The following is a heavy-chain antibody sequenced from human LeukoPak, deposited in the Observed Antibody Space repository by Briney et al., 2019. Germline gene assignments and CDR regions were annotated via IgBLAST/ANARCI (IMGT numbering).Heavy chain of an antibody. V-gene: IGHV1-2*02. CDR3: ARNIQEQWLVQGY. CDR1: GYTFTDYY. CDR2: INLNSGGT. Sequence: AAVTVSCKASGYTFTDYYMHWVRQAPAQGLAWVGWINLNSGGTNYAQKFQGRVTMTRDTSISTAYMEVSRLRSDDTAVYYCARNIQEQWLVQGYWGQGTLVTVSS. D-gene: IGHD6-19*01. J-gene: IGHJ4*02.